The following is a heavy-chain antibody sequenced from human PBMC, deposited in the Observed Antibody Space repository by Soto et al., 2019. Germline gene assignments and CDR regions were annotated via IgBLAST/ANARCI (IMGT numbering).Heavy chain of an antibody. D-gene: IGHD3-3*01. CDR2: ISGDGGST. CDR3: AKGMGLPSGVSLDV. V-gene: IGHV3-23*01. J-gene: IGHJ6*02. CDR1: GFSFSSFA. Sequence: VQLLESGGGLVQPGGSLRLSCAASGFSFSSFAMSWVRQAPGKGLEWVSVISGDGGSTYSADSVRGRFIISRDNSKNMVYLQMNSLRAEDTAVYSCAKGMGLPSGVSLDVWGQGTTVTVSS.